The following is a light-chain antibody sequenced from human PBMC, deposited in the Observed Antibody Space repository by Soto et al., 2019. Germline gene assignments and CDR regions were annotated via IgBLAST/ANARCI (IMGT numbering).Light chain of an antibody. Sequence: EIVLTQSPATLSLSPGERATLSCRASQSVSKYLAWYQQKPGQAPRLLIYDVSNRAAGIPARFSGSGSGTDFTLTISSLEPEDFALYYCQQRSNWPPMYTFGQGTKLE. J-gene: IGKJ2*01. CDR1: QSVSKY. CDR2: DVS. CDR3: QQRSNWPPMYT. V-gene: IGKV3-11*01.